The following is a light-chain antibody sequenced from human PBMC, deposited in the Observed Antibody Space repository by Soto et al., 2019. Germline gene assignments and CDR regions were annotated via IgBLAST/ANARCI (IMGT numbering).Light chain of an antibody. CDR3: SSYAGSNKAV. CDR2: EVN. V-gene: IGLV2-8*01. J-gene: IGLJ1*01. Sequence: QSALTQPASVSGSPGQSITISCTGTTSDVGAYNYVSWYRQHPGKAPKLMIYEVNNRPSGVPDRFSGSKSGNTASLTVSGLQPEDEADYYCSSYAGSNKAVFGTGTKLTVL. CDR1: TSDVGAYNY.